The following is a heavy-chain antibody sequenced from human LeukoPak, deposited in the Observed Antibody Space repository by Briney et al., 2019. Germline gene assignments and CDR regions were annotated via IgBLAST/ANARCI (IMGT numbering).Heavy chain of an antibody. D-gene: IGHD1-26*01. CDR3: VRDRGTYRPIDY. Sequence: GGSLRLSCAASGFTFSSYSMNWVRQVPGKGLEWVSYITTNSWTIHYADSVRGRFTISRDNAQNSLYLQMNSLRAEDTAIYYCVRDRGTYRPIDYWGQGTLVTVSS. V-gene: IGHV3-48*04. J-gene: IGHJ4*02. CDR2: ITTNSWTI. CDR1: GFTFSSYS.